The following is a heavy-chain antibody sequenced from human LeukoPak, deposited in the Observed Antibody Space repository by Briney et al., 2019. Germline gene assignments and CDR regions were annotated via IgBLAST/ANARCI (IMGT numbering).Heavy chain of an antibody. CDR3: ARGVYYYYYYMDV. Sequence: SGTLSLTCAVSGGSISSRNWWSWVRQPPGKGLEWIGEIYHSGSTNYNPSLKTRVTISVDKSKNQFSLKLSSVTAADTAVYYCARGVYYYYYYMDVWGKGTTVTISS. V-gene: IGHV4-4*02. CDR2: IYHSGST. J-gene: IGHJ6*03. CDR1: GGSISSRNW.